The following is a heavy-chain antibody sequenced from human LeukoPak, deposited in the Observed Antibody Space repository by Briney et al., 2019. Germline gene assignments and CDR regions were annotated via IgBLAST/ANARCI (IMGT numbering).Heavy chain of an antibody. J-gene: IGHJ4*02. D-gene: IGHD6-19*01. V-gene: IGHV5-51*01. CDR2: IYPGDSDT. CDR3: ARHTLTGAVAGTADY. CDR1: GYSFTSCW. Sequence: GESLKISCKGSGYSFTSCWIGWVRQMPGKGLEWMGIIYPGDSDTRYSPSFQGQVTISADKSISTAYLQWSSLKASDTAMYYCARHTLTGAVAGTADYWGQGTLVTVSS.